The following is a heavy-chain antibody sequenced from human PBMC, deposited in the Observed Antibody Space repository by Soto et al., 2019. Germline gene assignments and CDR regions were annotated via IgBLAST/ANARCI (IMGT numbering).Heavy chain of an antibody. Sequence: PGGSLRLSCAASGFTFSSYAMTWVRQAPGKGLEWVGRIRNKANSYTAEYAASVKGRFTVSRDDSKDSLYLEMSSLKIEDTALYYCVRAGTGFQLDYWGHGTLVTVSS. CDR3: VRAGTGFQLDY. J-gene: IGHJ4*01. D-gene: IGHD3-9*01. V-gene: IGHV3-72*01. CDR2: IRNKANSYTA. CDR1: GFTFSSYA.